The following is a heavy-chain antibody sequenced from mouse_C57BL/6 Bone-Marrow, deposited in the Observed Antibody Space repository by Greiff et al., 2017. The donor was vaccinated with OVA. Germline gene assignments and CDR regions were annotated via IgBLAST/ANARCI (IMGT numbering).Heavy chain of an antibody. D-gene: IGHD2-5*01. Sequence: EVQLQQSGAELVRPGASVKLSCTASGFNIKDDYMHWVKQRPEQGLEWIGWIDPENGDTEYASKFQGKATITADTSSNTAYLQLSSLTSEDTAVYYCTRRDSNPRLGYWGQGTSVTVSS. V-gene: IGHV14-4*01. CDR2: IDPENGDT. CDR1: GFNIKDDY. CDR3: TRRDSNPRLGY. J-gene: IGHJ4*01.